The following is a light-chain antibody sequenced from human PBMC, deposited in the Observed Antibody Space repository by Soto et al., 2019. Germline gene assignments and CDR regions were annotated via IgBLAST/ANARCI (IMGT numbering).Light chain of an antibody. V-gene: IGKV3-11*01. CDR3: QQRSNWPPT. Sequence: EIVLTQSPATLSLSPGESATLACRASQTISSSLAWYQQKPGQAPRLLIYDASNRATDIPARFTGSGSGTDFTLTISSLEPKDFAVYYCQQRSNWPPTFGQGTKLEI. J-gene: IGKJ2*01. CDR2: DAS. CDR1: QTISSS.